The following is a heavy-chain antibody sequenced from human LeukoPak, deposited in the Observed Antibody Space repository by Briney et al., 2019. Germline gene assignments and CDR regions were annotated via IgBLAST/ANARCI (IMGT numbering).Heavy chain of an antibody. CDR3: AKELRSSSWSKYDAFDI. Sequence: GGSLRLSCAASGFTFSSYAMSWVRQAPGKGLEWVSAISGSGGSTYYADSVKGRFTISRDNSKSTLYLQMNSLRAEDTAVYYCAKELRSSSWSKYDAFDIWGQGTMVTVSS. D-gene: IGHD6-13*01. J-gene: IGHJ3*02. CDR1: GFTFSSYA. CDR2: ISGSGGST. V-gene: IGHV3-23*01.